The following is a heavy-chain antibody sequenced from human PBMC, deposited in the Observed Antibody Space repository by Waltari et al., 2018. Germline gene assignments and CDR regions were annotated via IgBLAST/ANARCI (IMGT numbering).Heavy chain of an antibody. Sequence: VQLQESGPGLVKPSETLSLTCTVSGYSISSGYSWGWVRQPPGKGLEWIGSIYHSGSTYYNPSLKSRVTISVDTSKNQFSLKLSSVTAADTAVYYCARGGRITMIVRVYFDYWGQGTLVTVSS. CDR3: ARGGRITMIVRVYFDY. CDR1: GYSISSGYS. CDR2: IYHSGST. J-gene: IGHJ4*02. D-gene: IGHD3-22*01. V-gene: IGHV4-38-2*02.